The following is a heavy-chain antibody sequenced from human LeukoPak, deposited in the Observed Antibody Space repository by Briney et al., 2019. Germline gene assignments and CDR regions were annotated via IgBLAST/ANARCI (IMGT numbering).Heavy chain of an antibody. D-gene: IGHD3-10*01. CDR2: TYYRSKWYN. J-gene: IGHJ5*02. V-gene: IGHV6-1*01. CDR3: ARSTGGANWFDP. Sequence: SQTLALACAISGDSVSINSAAGDWITQSLSRGLECMGRTYYRSKWYNDYAVSVKSRITINPDTSKNQFSLQLNSVTPEDTAVYYCARSTGGANWFDPWGQGTLVTVSS. CDR1: GDSVSINSAA.